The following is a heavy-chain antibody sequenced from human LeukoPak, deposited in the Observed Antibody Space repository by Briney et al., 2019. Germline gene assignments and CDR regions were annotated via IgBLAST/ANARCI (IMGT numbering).Heavy chain of an antibody. J-gene: IGHJ4*02. Sequence: GGSLRLSCAASGFSFSNAWMNWVRQAPGKGLEWVGRIKSKTDGGTTDYTAPVKGRFTISRDDSKNTLYLQMNSLKTEDTAVYYCTTDEKEQLAFDYWGRGTLVTVSS. CDR1: GFSFSNAW. CDR3: TTDEKEQLAFDY. CDR2: IKSKTDGGTT. V-gene: IGHV3-15*01. D-gene: IGHD1-1*01.